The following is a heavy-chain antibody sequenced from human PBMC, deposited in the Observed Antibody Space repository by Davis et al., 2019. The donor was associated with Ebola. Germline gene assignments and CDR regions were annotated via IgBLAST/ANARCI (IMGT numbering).Heavy chain of an antibody. D-gene: IGHD1-26*01. V-gene: IGHV3-30-3*01. Sequence: SCAASGFSFSTYAMHWVRQAPGKGLEWVAVISYDGNNKFYADSVKGRFTISRDNSKNTLYLQMNSLRAEDTAVYYCAKDRSSGSYDDYYMDVWGKGTTVTVSS. CDR1: GFSFSTYA. CDR3: AKDRSSGSYDDYYMDV. J-gene: IGHJ6*03. CDR2: ISYDGNNK.